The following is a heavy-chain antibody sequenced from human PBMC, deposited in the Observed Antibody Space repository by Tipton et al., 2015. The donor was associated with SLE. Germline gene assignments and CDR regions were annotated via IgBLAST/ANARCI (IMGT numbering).Heavy chain of an antibody. Sequence: TLSLTCTVSGGSISSSSYYWGWIRQPPGKGLEWIGEINHSGSTNYNPSLKSRVTISVDTSKNQFSLKLSSVTAADTAVYYCARVLYDEVDFDYWGQGTLVTVSS. CDR3: ARVLYDEVDFDY. D-gene: IGHD3-3*01. J-gene: IGHJ4*02. V-gene: IGHV4-39*07. CDR2: INHSGST. CDR1: GGSISSSSYY.